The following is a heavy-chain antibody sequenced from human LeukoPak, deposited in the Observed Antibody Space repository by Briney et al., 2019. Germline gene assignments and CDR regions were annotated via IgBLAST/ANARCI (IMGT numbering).Heavy chain of an antibody. Sequence: ASVKVSCKASGYTFTSYGISWVRQAPGQGLEWMGWISAYNGNTNYAQKLQGRVTMTTDTSTSTAYMELRSLRSDDTAVYYCARDQVHSSGWTWFDPWGQGILVTVSS. CDR2: ISAYNGNT. V-gene: IGHV1-18*01. CDR1: GYTFTSYG. CDR3: ARDQVHSSGWTWFDP. J-gene: IGHJ5*02. D-gene: IGHD6-19*01.